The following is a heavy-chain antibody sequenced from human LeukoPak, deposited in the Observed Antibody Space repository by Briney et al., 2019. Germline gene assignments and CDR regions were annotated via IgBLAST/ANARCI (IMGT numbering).Heavy chain of an antibody. D-gene: IGHD1-26*01. CDR2: IYYSGST. J-gene: IGHJ3*02. CDR3: ARVGATGAFDI. V-gene: IGHV4-59*01. CDR1: GGSISSYY. Sequence: PSEILSLTCTVSGGSISSYYWSWLRQPPGKGLEWIGYIYYSGSTNYNPSLTSRVTISVDTSKNQFSLKLSSVTAADTAVYYCARVGATGAFDIWGQGTMVTVSS.